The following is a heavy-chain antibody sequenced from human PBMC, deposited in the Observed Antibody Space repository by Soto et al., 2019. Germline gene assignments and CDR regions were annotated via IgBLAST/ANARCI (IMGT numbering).Heavy chain of an antibody. CDR3: ARQLLVVPAAMDSYGMDV. CDR1: GGTFSSYA. V-gene: IGHV1-69*01. CDR2: IIPIFGTA. D-gene: IGHD2-2*01. Sequence: QVQLVQSGAEVKKPGSSVKVSCKASGGTFSSYAISWVRQAPGQGLEWMGGIIPIFGTANYAQKFQGRVTITAAQSTSPAYMELCSVRSEATALDYCARQLLVVPAAMDSYGMDVGGQGPTVTVSS. J-gene: IGHJ6*02.